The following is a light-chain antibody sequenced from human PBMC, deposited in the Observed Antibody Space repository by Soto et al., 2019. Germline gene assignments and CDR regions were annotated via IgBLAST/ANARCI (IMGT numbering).Light chain of an antibody. Sequence: EIVMTQSPATLSVSPGERATLSCRASQSVSSNLAWSQQKPGQAPRLLIYGASTRATGIPARFSGSGSGTEFTLTLSSLQAEDFAVYSCQQYNNWPQTFGQGTKVEIK. J-gene: IGKJ1*01. V-gene: IGKV3-15*01. CDR2: GAS. CDR3: QQYNNWPQT. CDR1: QSVSSN.